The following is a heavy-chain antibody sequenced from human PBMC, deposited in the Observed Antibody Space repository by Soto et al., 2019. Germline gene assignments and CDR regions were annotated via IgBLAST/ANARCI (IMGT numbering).Heavy chain of an antibody. CDR1: GFTFSSHW. CDR3: ARDRADPIGDYHPLFDS. CDR2: IESDGSST. V-gene: IGHV3-74*01. D-gene: IGHD2-21*01. Sequence: LRLSCAASGFTFSSHWMHWVRQAPGRGLVWVSRIESDGSSTNYADSVKGRFTVSRDNAKNTLYLQMNSLRAEDTAVYYCARDRADPIGDYHPLFDSWGQGTLVTV. J-gene: IGHJ4*02.